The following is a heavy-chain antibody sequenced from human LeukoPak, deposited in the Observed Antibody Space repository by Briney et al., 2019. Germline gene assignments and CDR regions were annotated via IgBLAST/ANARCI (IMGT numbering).Heavy chain of an antibody. D-gene: IGHD2-2*01. J-gene: IGHJ6*02. CDR3: ARVVPAAMGGPFSYGMDV. CDR1: GFTFSSYS. V-gene: IGHV3-21*01. Sequence: GGSLRLSCAASGFTFSSYSMNWVRRAPGKGLDLVSSISSSSSYIYYADSVKGRFTISRDNAKNSLYLQMNSLRAEDTAVYYCARVVPAAMGGPFSYGMDVWGQGTTVTVSS. CDR2: ISSSSSYI.